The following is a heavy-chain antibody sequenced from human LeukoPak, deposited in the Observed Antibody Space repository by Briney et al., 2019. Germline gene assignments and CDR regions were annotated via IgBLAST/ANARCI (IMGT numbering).Heavy chain of an antibody. V-gene: IGHV4-61*01. J-gene: IGHJ4*02. CDR2: IYYHGST. CDR3: AREYSAFDY. Sequence: SETLSLTSTVSGDPISGYSNYKWSWIRQPPGKGLEWIGYIYYHGSTNYNPSLKSRVTFSVDTSKNQFSLKLTSVTAADTAVYYCAREYSAFDYWGQGTLVTVSS. CDR1: GDPISGYSNYK. D-gene: IGHD6-13*01.